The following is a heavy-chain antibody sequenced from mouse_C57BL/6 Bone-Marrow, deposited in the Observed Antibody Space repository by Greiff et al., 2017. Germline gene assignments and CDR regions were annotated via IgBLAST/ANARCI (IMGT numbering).Heavy chain of an antibody. V-gene: IGHV1-39*01. CDR2: INPNYGTT. Sequence: VQLKESGPELVKPGASVKISCKASGYSFTDYNMNWVKQSNGKSLEWIGVINPNYGTTSYNQKFKGKATLTVDQSSSTAYMQINSLTSEDSAVYYCARPILRFYAMDYWGQGTSVTVSS. D-gene: IGHD1-1*01. J-gene: IGHJ4*01. CDR3: ARPILRFYAMDY. CDR1: GYSFTDYN.